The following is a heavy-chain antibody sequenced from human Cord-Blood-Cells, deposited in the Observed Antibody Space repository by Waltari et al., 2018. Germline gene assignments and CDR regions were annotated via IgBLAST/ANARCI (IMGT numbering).Heavy chain of an antibody. Sequence: QVQLVQSGAEVKKPGSSVKVSCKASGGTFRSYAISWVRQAPGQGLEWMGGIIPILGIANYAQKCQGRVTITADKSTSTAYMELSSLRSEDTAVYYCARDLDYYDSSGYYYFDYWGQGTLVTVSS. D-gene: IGHD3-22*01. V-gene: IGHV1-69*10. CDR1: GGTFRSYA. J-gene: IGHJ4*02. CDR2: IIPILGIA. CDR3: ARDLDYYDSSGYYYFDY.